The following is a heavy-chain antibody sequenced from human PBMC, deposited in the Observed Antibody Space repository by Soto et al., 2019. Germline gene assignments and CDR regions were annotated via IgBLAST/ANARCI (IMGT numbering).Heavy chain of an antibody. J-gene: IGHJ3*01. CDR1: VLTFSGHS. D-gene: IGHD3-22*01. CDR2: IRSSSSYI. CDR3: ARVVKYYYDSSGYDQVFDV. Sequence: PLRRSCSASVLTFSGHSLNWFRQAPRKGLEWVSPIRSSSSYIYYAASVKGRLTITRDNAKKSLYLQMNSLGADVTAVYYCARVVKYYYDSSGYDQVFDVWGQGTMVTV. V-gene: IGHV3-21*01.